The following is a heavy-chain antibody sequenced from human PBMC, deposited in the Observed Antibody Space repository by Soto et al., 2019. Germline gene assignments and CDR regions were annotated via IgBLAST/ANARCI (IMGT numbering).Heavy chain of an antibody. CDR1: GGSISSSIYY. CDR2: IYYSGST. J-gene: IGHJ6*02. Sequence: SETLSLTCTVSGGSISSSIYYWGWIRHPPGKGLEWIGSIYYSGSTYYNPSLKSRVTISVDTSKNQFSLKLSSVTAADTAVYYCARHEKGGYTSYYYYGMDVWGQGTTVTVSS. CDR3: ARHEKGGYTSYYYYGMDV. V-gene: IGHV4-39*01. D-gene: IGHD2-2*02.